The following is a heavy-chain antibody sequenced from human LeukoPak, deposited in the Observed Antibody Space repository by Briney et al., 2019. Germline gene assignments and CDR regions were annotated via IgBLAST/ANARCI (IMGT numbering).Heavy chain of an antibody. Sequence: GGSLRLSCAAYGFTFSSYWMSWVRQAPGKGLEWVANIKQDGSEKYYVDSVKGRFTISRDNAKNSLYLQMNSLRAEDTAVYYCARDQGVIAAAGTLVDYWGQGTLVTVSS. J-gene: IGHJ4*02. D-gene: IGHD6-13*01. CDR1: GFTFSSYW. CDR2: IKQDGSEK. V-gene: IGHV3-7*01. CDR3: ARDQGVIAAAGTLVDY.